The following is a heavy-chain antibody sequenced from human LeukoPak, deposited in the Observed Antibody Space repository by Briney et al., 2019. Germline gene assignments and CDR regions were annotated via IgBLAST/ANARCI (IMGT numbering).Heavy chain of an antibody. D-gene: IGHD5-18*01. CDR2: INTNTGNP. Sequence: ASVKVSCKASGYTFTSYAMNWVRQAPGQGLEWMGWINTNTGNPTYAQGFTGRFVFSLGTSVSTAYLQISSLKAEDTAVYYCAREGYSYGYGDPYYFDYWGQGTLVTVSS. J-gene: IGHJ4*02. V-gene: IGHV7-4-1*02. CDR3: AREGYSYGYGDPYYFDY. CDR1: GYTFTSYA.